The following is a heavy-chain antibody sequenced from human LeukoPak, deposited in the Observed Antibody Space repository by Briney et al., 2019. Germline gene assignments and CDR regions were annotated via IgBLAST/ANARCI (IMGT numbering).Heavy chain of an antibody. D-gene: IGHD6-6*01. J-gene: IGHJ4*02. CDR3: ARAGFEYSSSLALFDY. CDR2: ISYDGSNK. V-gene: IGHV3-30*01. CDR1: GFTFSSYA. Sequence: GGSLRLSCAASGFTFSSYAMHWVRQAPGKGLEWVAVISYDGSNKYYADSVKGRFTISRDNSKNTLYLQMNSLRAEDTAVYYCARAGFEYSSSLALFDYWGQGTLVTVSS.